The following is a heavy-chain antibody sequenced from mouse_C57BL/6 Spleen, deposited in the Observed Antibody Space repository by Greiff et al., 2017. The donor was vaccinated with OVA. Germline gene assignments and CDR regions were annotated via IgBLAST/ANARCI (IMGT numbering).Heavy chain of an antibody. CDR2: IDPSDSYT. D-gene: IGHD2-5*01. V-gene: IGHV1-69*01. J-gene: IGHJ2*01. Sequence: QVQLQQPGAELVMPGASVKLSCNASGYTFTSYWMHWVKQRPGQGLEWIGEIDPSDSYTNYNQKFKGKSTLTVDKSSSTAYMQLSSLTSEDSAVYYCARLGAYSNFSFDYWGQGTTLTVSS. CDR1: GYTFTSYW. CDR3: ARLGAYSNFSFDY.